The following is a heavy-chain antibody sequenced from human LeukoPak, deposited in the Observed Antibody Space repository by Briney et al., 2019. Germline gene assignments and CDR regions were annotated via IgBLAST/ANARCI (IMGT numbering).Heavy chain of an antibody. Sequence: GGSLRLSCAASGFTFSSYGMHWVRQAPGKGLEWVAVISYDGSNKYYADSVKGRFTISRDNSKNTLYLQMNSLRAEDTAVYYCAKDIGSYYDYWGQGILVTVSS. D-gene: IGHD3-10*01. CDR1: GFTFSSYG. CDR2: ISYDGSNK. V-gene: IGHV3-30*18. J-gene: IGHJ4*02. CDR3: AKDIGSYYDY.